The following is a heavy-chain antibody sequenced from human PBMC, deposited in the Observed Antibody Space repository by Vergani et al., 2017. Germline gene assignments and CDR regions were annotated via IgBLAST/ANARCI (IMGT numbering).Heavy chain of an antibody. V-gene: IGHV3-23*01. D-gene: IGHD1-1*01. CDR1: GFTFSTYA. Sequence: EVQLLESGGGLVQPGGSLRLSCAASGFTFSTYAMTWVRQAPGKGLEWVSSINNRGTSTYYADSVKGRFSISRDNSKNTLFLHMNSLRAEDTAVYYCTTKNWNDKLLNAFDIWGQGTMVTVSS. CDR2: INNRGTST. J-gene: IGHJ3*02. CDR3: TTKNWNDKLLNAFDI.